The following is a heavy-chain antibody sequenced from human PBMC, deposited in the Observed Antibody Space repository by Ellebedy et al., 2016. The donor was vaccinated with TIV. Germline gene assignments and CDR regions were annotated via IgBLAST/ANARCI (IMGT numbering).Heavy chain of an antibody. CDR1: GFTFSSYS. J-gene: IGHJ4*02. V-gene: IGHV3-21*01. CDR3: ARLGTSHCFDY. Sequence: GESLKISCAASGFTFSSYSMNWVRQAPGKGLEWVSSISSSSSYIYYADSVKGRFTISRDNAKNSLYLQMNSLRAEDTAVYYCARLGTSHCFDYWGQGTLVTVSS. CDR2: ISSSSSYI. D-gene: IGHD2-2*01.